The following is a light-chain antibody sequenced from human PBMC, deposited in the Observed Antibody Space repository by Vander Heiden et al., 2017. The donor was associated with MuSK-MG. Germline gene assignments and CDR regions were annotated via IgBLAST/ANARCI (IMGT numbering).Light chain of an antibody. Sequence: QSAPTPPATLSGSPSQWDTISCTGSSSDIGGTNYISWYQQHPGKVPRLIIFEVTRPSGVSSRFSGSKYGNTASLTISGLQADDEADYYCSSHTSAITLEVVFGGGTKLTVL. CDR1: SSDIGGTNY. J-gene: IGLJ2*01. CDR2: EV. CDR3: SSHTSAITLEVV. V-gene: IGLV2-14*03.